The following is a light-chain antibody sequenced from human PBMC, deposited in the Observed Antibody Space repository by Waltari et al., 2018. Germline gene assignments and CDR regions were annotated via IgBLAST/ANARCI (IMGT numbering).Light chain of an antibody. CDR3: QMYVRLPVT. Sequence: ETVLTPSPGTLSLSPGEVATPSCRASQSVGRSLVWYQQKPGRAPRLLIYGASTRATGIPDRFTGSGSGTDFSLTISRLEPEDFTVYYCQMYVRLPVTFGQGTKVEI. V-gene: IGKV3-20*01. CDR1: QSVGRS. J-gene: IGKJ1*01. CDR2: GAS.